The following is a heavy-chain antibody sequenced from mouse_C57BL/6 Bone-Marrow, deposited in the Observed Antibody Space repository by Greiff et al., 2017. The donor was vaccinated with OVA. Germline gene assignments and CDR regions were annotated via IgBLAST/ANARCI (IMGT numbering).Heavy chain of an antibody. V-gene: IGHV8-8*01. J-gene: IGHJ3*01. CDR2: IWWDDDK. CDR1: GFSLSTYGMG. D-gene: IGHD1-1*01. Sequence: QVTLKVSGPGLLQPSPTLSLSCSFSGFSLSTYGMGVGWIRQPSGKGLEWLAHIWWDDDKYYNPALQSRLIISKDTSKNQVVLKIANLDTADTTTYYFARIREYYGSSYFNWFAYWGQGTLVTVSA. CDR3: ARIREYYGSSYFNWFAY.